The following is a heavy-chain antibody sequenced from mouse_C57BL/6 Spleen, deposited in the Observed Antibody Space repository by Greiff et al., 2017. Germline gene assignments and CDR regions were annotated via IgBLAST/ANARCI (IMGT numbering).Heavy chain of an antibody. D-gene: IGHD2-4*01. V-gene: IGHV1-53*01. CDR1: GYTFTSYW. CDR3: AREGDYDYVYYFDY. CDR2: INPSNGGT. J-gene: IGHJ2*01. Sequence: QVQLLQPGTELVKPGASVKLSCKASGYTFTSYWMHWVKQRPGQGLEWIVNINPSNGGTNYNEKFKSKATLPVDKSSSTAYMQLSSLTSEDSAVYYCAREGDYDYVYYFDYWGQGTTLTVSS.